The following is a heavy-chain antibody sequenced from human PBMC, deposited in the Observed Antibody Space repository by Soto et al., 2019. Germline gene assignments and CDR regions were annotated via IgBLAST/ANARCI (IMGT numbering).Heavy chain of an antibody. CDR1: GGSISSYY. Sequence: QVQLQESGPGLVKPSETLSLTCTVSGGSISSYYWSWIRQPPGKGLEWIGYIYYSGSTNYNPSLKRRVTIAVDTSKNQFSLKLSSVTAADTAVYYCARHWEAAAGSDYWGQGTLVTVSS. CDR2: IYYSGST. V-gene: IGHV4-59*08. CDR3: ARHWEAAAGSDY. J-gene: IGHJ4*02. D-gene: IGHD6-13*01.